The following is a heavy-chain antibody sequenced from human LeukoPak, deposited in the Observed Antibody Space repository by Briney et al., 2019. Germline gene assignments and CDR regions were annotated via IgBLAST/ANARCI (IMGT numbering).Heavy chain of an antibody. CDR2: TYFRSKWYN. CDR3: ARTYGGNCDY. J-gene: IGHJ4*02. V-gene: IGHV6-1*01. D-gene: IGHD4-23*01. Sequence: SRTLSLTCAISGDSVSSNSAAWNWIRQSPSRGFEWLGRTYFRSKWYNDYAASVKSRITVNPDTSKSHFSLQLSSVTLEDTAIYYCARTYGGNCDYWGQGTLVTVSS. CDR1: GDSVSSNSAA.